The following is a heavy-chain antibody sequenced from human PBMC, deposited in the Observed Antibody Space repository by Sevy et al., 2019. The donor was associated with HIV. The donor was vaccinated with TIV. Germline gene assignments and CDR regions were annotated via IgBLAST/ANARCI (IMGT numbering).Heavy chain of an antibody. CDR2: IYYSGST. CDR1: GGSISSSSYY. V-gene: IGHV4-39*01. J-gene: IGHJ6*02. D-gene: IGHD2-15*01. CDR3: ARQNVVVVAARYYYYGMDV. Sequence: SESLSLTCTVSGGSISSSSYYWGWIRQPPGKGLEWIGSIYYSGSTYNNPSLKSRVTISVDTSKNQFSLKLSSVTAADTAVYYCARQNVVVVAARYYYYGMDVWGHGTTVTVSS.